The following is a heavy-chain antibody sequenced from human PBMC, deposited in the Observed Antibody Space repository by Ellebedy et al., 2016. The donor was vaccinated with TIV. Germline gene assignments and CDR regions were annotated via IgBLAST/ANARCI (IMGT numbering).Heavy chain of an antibody. J-gene: IGHJ4*02. CDR2: ISDDARNK. CDR3: ARGIAATAYFDH. CDR1: GFTFSIYA. Sequence: PGGSLRLSCAASGFTFSIYALHWVRQAPGKGLEWVAVISDDARNKSYADSVKGRFTISRDTSKNTLYLQLNRLRPDDTAVYYCARGIAATAYFDHWGQGTQVTVSS. V-gene: IGHV3-30*04. D-gene: IGHD6-13*01.